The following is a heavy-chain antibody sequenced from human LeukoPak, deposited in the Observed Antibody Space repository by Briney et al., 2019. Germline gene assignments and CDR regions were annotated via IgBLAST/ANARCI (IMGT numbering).Heavy chain of an antibody. D-gene: IGHD1-7*01. J-gene: IGHJ4*02. CDR2: IYHSGST. CDR1: GYSISSGYY. CDR3: ARVGVRTGTIDY. Sequence: SETLSLTCTVSGYSISSGYYWGWIRQPPGKGLEWSGSIYHSGSTYYNPSLKSRVTISVDRSKNQFSLKLSSVTAADTAVYYCARVGVRTGTIDYWGQGTLVTVSS. V-gene: IGHV4-38-2*02.